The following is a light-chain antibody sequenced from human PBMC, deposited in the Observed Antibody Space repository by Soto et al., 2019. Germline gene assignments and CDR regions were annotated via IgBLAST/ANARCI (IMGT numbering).Light chain of an antibody. J-gene: IGKJ5*01. Sequence: EKVMTQSPGTLSVSQGERATLSCRASERVSRNLAGYQQKPGQAPRLLIYAASTRSTGIPVRFSGSGSGTEFTLTINSLQSEDFAVYYCQQYDKWPITFGQGTPLEVK. V-gene: IGKV3-15*01. CDR3: QQYDKWPIT. CDR2: AAS. CDR1: ERVSRN.